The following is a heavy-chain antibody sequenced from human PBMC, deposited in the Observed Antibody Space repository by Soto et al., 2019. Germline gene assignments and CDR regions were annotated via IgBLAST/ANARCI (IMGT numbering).Heavy chain of an antibody. Sequence: SETLSLTCTVSGGSISSGGYYWSWIRQHPGKGLEWIGYIYYSGSTYYNPSLKSRVTISVDTSKNQFSLKLSSVTAADTAVYYCARVGGVLTIFGSHNVWGQGTLVTVSS. CDR2: IYYSGST. CDR3: ARVGGVLTIFGSHNV. J-gene: IGHJ4*02. D-gene: IGHD3-3*01. V-gene: IGHV4-31*03. CDR1: GGSISSGGYY.